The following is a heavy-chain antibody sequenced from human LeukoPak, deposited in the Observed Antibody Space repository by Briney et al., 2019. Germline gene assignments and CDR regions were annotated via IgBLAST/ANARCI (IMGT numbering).Heavy chain of an antibody. J-gene: IGHJ4*02. D-gene: IGHD4-17*01. CDR3: ARAGDYGIKD. Sequence: SETLSLTCAVYGGSFSGYHWSWIRQPPGKGLEWIGEINHSGSTNYNPSLKSRVTISVDTSKNQFSLKLNSVTAADTAVYYCARAGDYGIKDWGQGTLVTVSS. CDR2: INHSGST. V-gene: IGHV4-34*01. CDR1: GGSFSGYH.